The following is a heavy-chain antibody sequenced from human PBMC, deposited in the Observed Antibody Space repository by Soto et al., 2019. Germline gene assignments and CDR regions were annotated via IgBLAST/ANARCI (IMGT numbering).Heavy chain of an antibody. D-gene: IGHD2-2*01. CDR3: AKDRDYPRDQFHY. CDR1: GFTFTYYA. CDR2: ISANGQGI. J-gene: IGHJ4*02. Sequence: VSLRLSCTASGFTFTYYAFSWVRQAPGKGLEWVSAISANGQGIYYADSVRGRFTISRDNSKNTVFLHMDSLRAEDTAVYYCAKDRDYPRDQFHYWGQGTLGTVS. V-gene: IGHV3-23*01.